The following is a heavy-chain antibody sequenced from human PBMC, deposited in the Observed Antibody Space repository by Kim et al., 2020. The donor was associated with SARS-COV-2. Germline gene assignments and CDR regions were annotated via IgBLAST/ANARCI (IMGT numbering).Heavy chain of an antibody. D-gene: IGHD6-6*01. Sequence: GGSLRLSCAASGFTFSSYDMHWVRQATGKGLEWVSAIGTAGDTYYPGSVKGRFTISRENAKNSLYLQMNSLRAGDTAVYYCAREGSSADHDAFDIWGQGTMVTVSS. CDR3: AREGSSADHDAFDI. J-gene: IGHJ3*02. CDR2: IGTAGDT. CDR1: GFTFSSYD. V-gene: IGHV3-13*04.